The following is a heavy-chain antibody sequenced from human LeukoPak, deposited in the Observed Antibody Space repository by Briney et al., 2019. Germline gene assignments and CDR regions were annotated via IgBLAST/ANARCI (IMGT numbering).Heavy chain of an antibody. V-gene: IGHV3-66*01. Sequence: PGGSLRLSCAASGFTVSSNYMSWVRQAPVKGLEWVSVIYSGGSTYYADSVKGRFTISRDNSKNTLYLQMNSLRAEDTAVYYCARESGERYYYYGMDVWGQGTTVTVSS. CDR1: GFTVSSNY. CDR3: ARESGERYYYYGMDV. J-gene: IGHJ6*02. CDR2: IYSGGST. D-gene: IGHD7-27*01.